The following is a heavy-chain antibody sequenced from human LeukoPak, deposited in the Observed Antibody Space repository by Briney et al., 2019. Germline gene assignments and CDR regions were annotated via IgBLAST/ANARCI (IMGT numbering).Heavy chain of an antibody. CDR2: IKTEGSST. CDR1: GFTFSSYW. D-gene: IGHD3-10*01. V-gene: IGHV3-74*01. Sequence: GGCLRLSCAASGFTFSSYWMHWVRHAPGKGLVGVSHIKTEGSSTNYAESVKGRFTISRDNAKNTVYVQMNSLRAEDTAVYYCARDYVSGSFGPWGQGTLVTVSS. J-gene: IGHJ5*02. CDR3: ARDYVSGSFGP.